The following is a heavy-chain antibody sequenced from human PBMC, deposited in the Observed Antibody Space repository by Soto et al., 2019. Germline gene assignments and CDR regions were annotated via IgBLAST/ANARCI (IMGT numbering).Heavy chain of an antibody. CDR1: GYTFTSYY. CDR3: AISSIAARSDLDY. CDR2: INPSGGST. V-gene: IGHV1-46*01. Sequence: SCQASGYTFTSYYMHWVLQAPGQGLEWMGIINPSGGSTSYAQKFQGRVTMTRDTSTSTVYMELSSLRSEDTAVYYCAISSIAARSDLDYWGQGTLVTVSS. J-gene: IGHJ4*02. D-gene: IGHD6-6*01.